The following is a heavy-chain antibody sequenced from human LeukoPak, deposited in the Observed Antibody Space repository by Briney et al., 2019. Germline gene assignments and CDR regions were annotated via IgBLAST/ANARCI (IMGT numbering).Heavy chain of an antibody. V-gene: IGHV1-8*01. CDR1: GYTFTSYD. J-gene: IGHJ4*02. CDR2: MNPNSGNT. Sequence: EASVKVSCKASGYTFTSYDINWVRQATGQGLEWMGWMNPNSGNTGYAQKFQGRVTMTRNTSISTAYMERSSLRSEDTAVYYCARELFVTIFGVVSTYYFDYWGQGTLVTVSS. CDR3: ARELFVTIFGVVSTYYFDY. D-gene: IGHD3-3*01.